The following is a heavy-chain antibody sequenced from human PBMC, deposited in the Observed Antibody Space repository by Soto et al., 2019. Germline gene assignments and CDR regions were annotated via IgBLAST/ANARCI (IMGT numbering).Heavy chain of an antibody. V-gene: IGHV4-59*01. D-gene: IGHD3-22*01. CDR1: GASISTYY. CDR2: VYYTGST. Sequence: SETLSLTCTVSGASISTYYWGWIRQPPGKGLEWIGYVYYTGSTNYNPSLKSRVTISVDTSKNHFSLKLSSVTAADTAVYYCARDNYYDSSGYWYYFDYWGQGTLVTVSS. CDR3: ARDNYYDSSGYWYYFDY. J-gene: IGHJ4*02.